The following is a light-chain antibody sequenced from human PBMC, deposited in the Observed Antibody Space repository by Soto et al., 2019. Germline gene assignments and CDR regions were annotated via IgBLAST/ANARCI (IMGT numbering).Light chain of an antibody. CDR1: QSVTSSY. J-gene: IGKJ4*01. CDR3: QQYSTSRLT. Sequence: EIVLTQSPGTLSLSPGERATLSCRASQSVTSSYLAWYQQKPGQAPRLLISGASSRATGIPDRFSGSGSGTDITLTISRLEPEDFAEYYCQQYSTSRLTCGGGTKVEIK. CDR2: GAS. V-gene: IGKV3-20*01.